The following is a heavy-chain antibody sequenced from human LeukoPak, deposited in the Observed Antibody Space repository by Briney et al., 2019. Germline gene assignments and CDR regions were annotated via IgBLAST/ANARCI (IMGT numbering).Heavy chain of an antibody. CDR1: GYTFTSYD. CDR2: MNPNSGNT. V-gene: IGHV1-8*01. Sequence: ASVKVSCKASGYTFTSYDINWVRQATGQGLEWMGWMNPNSGNTGYAQKFQGRVTMTRNTSISAAYMELSSLRSEDTAVYYCARVPHLRYFDWLDDYWGQGTLVTVSS. CDR3: ARVPHLRYFDWLDDY. D-gene: IGHD3-9*01. J-gene: IGHJ4*02.